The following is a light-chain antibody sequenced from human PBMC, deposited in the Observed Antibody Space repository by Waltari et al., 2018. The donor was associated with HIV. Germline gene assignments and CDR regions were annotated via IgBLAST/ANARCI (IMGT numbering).Light chain of an antibody. CDR3: SSYAGSNTDVV. V-gene: IGLV2-8*01. CDR1: SGAVRGSNY. J-gene: IGLJ2*01. Sequence: QSALTQPPSASGPPGQPLNISCAGTSGAVRGSNYVPCYQQHPGKAPKLMVHEVSKRPSGVPDRFSGSKSGNTASLTVSGLQAEDETDYYCSSYAGSNTDVVFGGGTKLTVL. CDR2: EVS.